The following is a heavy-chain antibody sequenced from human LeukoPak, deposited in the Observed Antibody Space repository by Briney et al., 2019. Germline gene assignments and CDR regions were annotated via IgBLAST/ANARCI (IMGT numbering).Heavy chain of an antibody. J-gene: IGHJ4*02. D-gene: IGHD3-10*01. CDR3: ARHPLNYYGSGSYLDY. Sequence: PSETLSLTCAVSGYSISSGYYWGWIRQPPGKGLEWIGSIYHSGSTYYNPSLKSRVTISVDTPKNKFSLKLSSVTAADTAVYYCARHPLNYYGSGSYLDYLGQGTLVTVSS. V-gene: IGHV4-38-2*01. CDR1: GYSISSGYY. CDR2: IYHSGST.